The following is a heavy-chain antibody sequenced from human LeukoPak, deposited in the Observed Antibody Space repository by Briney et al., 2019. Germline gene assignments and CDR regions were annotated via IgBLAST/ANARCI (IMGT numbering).Heavy chain of an antibody. V-gene: IGHV1-8*01. CDR2: MNPNSGNT. CDR3: ARTREWELLVDAFDI. Sequence: ASVKVSCKASGYTFTSYDINWVRQATGQGLERMGWMNPNSGNTGYAQKFQGRVTMTRNTSISTAYMELSSLRSEDTAVYYCARTREWELLVDAFDIWGQGTMVTVSS. J-gene: IGHJ3*02. D-gene: IGHD1-26*01. CDR1: GYTFTSYD.